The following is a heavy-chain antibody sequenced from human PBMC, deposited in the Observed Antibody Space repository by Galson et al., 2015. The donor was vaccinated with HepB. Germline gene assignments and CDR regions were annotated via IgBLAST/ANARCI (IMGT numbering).Heavy chain of an antibody. CDR3: ARVARGVNWFDP. Sequence: TLSLTCTVSGGSISSGGYYWSWIRQHPGKGLEWIGYIYYSGSTYYNPSLKSRVTISVDTSKNQFSLKLSSVTAADTAVYYCARVARGVNWFDPWGQGTLVTVSS. V-gene: IGHV4-31*03. D-gene: IGHD3-10*01. CDR2: IYYSGST. J-gene: IGHJ5*02. CDR1: GGSISSGGYY.